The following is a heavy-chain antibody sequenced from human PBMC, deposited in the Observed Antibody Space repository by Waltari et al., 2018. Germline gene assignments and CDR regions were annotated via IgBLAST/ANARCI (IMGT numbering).Heavy chain of an antibody. V-gene: IGHV1-69*10. J-gene: IGHJ5*02. CDR3: ARDSGSYYVHWFDP. CDR2: IIPILGIA. CDR1: GGTFSSYA. Sequence: QVQLVQSGAEVKKPGSSVKVSCKASGGTFSSYAISWVRQAPGQGLEWMGGIIPILGIANDAQKFQGRVTMTADKSTSTAYMELSSLRSEDTAVYYCARDSGSYYVHWFDPWGQGTLVTVSS. D-gene: IGHD1-26*01.